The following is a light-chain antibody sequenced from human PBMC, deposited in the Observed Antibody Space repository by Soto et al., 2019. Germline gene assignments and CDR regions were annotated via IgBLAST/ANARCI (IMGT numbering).Light chain of an antibody. CDR1: SSDAGDYKY. CDR3: NSYTSSSTV. Sequence: QSALTQPASVSGSPGQSITISCTGTSSDAGDYKYVSWYQQHPGKAPKLMIYEVSNRPSGVSNRFSGSKSGNTASLTISVLQAEDEADYYCNSYTSSSTVFGTGTKLTVL. V-gene: IGLV2-14*01. CDR2: EVS. J-gene: IGLJ1*01.